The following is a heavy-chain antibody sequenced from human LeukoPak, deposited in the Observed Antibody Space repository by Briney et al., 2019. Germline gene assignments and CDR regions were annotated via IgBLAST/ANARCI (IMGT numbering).Heavy chain of an antibody. Sequence: GGSLRLSCAASGFNIYAYAMHWVRQAPGKGLEWVSGISWNSVYVGYADSVKGRFTISRDNAKSSLYLQMDRLRTEDTALYYCAKDNAFDIWGQGTMVTVSS. CDR2: ISWNSVYV. J-gene: IGHJ3*02. CDR1: GFNIYAYA. V-gene: IGHV3-9*01. CDR3: AKDNAFDI.